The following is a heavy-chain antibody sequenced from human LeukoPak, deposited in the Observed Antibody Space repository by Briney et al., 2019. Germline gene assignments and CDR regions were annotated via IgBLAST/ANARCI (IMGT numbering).Heavy chain of an antibody. CDR1: GGSFSGYY. CDR3: ARDGGYSSSYSY. D-gene: IGHD6-13*01. V-gene: IGHV4-34*01. J-gene: IGHJ4*02. Sequence: SETLSLTCAVYGGSFSGYYWSWIRQPPGKGLEWIGEINHSGSTNYNPSLKSRVTISVDTSKNQFSLKLSSVTAADTAVYYCARDGGYSSSYSYWGQGTLVTVSS. CDR2: INHSGST.